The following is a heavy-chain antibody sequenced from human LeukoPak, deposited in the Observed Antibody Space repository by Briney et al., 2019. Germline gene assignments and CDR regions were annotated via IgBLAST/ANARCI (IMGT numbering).Heavy chain of an antibody. CDR2: INPNSGGT. Sequence: GASVKVSCKASGYTFTGYYMHWVRQAPGQGLEWMGWINPNSGGTNYAQKFQGRVTMTRDTSISTAYMELNSLRAEDTAVYYCAKDSHPLLLWFGDQMGGFDYWGQGTLVTVSS. J-gene: IGHJ4*02. V-gene: IGHV1-2*02. CDR1: GYTFTGYY. CDR3: AKDSHPLLLWFGDQMGGFDY. D-gene: IGHD3-10*01.